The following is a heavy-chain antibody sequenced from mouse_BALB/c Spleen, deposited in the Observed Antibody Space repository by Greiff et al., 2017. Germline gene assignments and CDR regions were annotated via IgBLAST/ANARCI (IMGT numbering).Heavy chain of an antibody. CDR3: ARGDDYEESWFAY. Sequence: EVKLMESGGGLVKPGGSLKLSCAASGFTFSSYAMSWVRQTPEKRLEWVASISSGGSTYYPDSVKGRFTISRDNARNILYLQMSSLRSEDTAMYYCARGDDYEESWFAYWGQGTLVTVSA. CDR1: GFTFSSYA. D-gene: IGHD2-4*01. J-gene: IGHJ3*01. V-gene: IGHV5-6-5*01. CDR2: ISSGGST.